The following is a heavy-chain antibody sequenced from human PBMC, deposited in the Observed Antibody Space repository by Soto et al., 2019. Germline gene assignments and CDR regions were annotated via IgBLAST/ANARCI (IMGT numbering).Heavy chain of an antibody. CDR1: GFTFSSYA. V-gene: IGHV3-23*01. D-gene: IGHD3-10*01. CDR3: AREYSDGWFDP. Sequence: GGSLRLSCAASGFTFSSYAMSWVRQAPGKGLEWVSGISGSGDSTYYADSVKGRFTISRDNSKNTVYLQMNSLRAEDSAVYYCAREYSDGWFDPWGQGTLVTVSS. CDR2: ISGSGDST. J-gene: IGHJ5*02.